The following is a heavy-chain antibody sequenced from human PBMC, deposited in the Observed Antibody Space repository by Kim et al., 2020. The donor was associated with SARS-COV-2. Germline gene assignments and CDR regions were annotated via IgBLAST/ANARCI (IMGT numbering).Heavy chain of an antibody. V-gene: IGHV1-18*01. Sequence: TNYAQKLQGRVTMTTDTSTSTAYMELRSLRSDDTAVYYCAREQVGASDYWGQGTLVTVSS. CDR2: T. D-gene: IGHD1-26*01. CDR3: AREQVGASDY. J-gene: IGHJ4*02.